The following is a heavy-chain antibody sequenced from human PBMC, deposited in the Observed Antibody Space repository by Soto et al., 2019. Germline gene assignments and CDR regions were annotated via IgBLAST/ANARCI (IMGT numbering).Heavy chain of an antibody. D-gene: IGHD4-17*01. V-gene: IGHV3-30-3*01. CDR1: GFTFINYA. CDR3: ARDQVKGTMTIL. CDR2: ISYDGSNK. J-gene: IGHJ4*02. Sequence: GGSLRLSCAASGFTFINYAMHWVRQAPGKGLEWVAVISYDGSNKYYADSVKGRFTISRDNSKNTTYLQMNNLSAEDTAVYHCARDQVKGTMTILWGQGTLVTVS.